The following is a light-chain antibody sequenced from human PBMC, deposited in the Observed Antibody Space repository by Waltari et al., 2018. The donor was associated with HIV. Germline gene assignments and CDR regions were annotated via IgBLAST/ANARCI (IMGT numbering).Light chain of an antibody. V-gene: IGLV2-14*01. CDR3: NSYTSTTTRWL. CDR1: SSDVGCYHS. Sequence: QSALTQPASVSGSPGPSIIISCTGPSSDVGCYHSLSWYQHHPVKAPKLILFDVRNRPSGVSNRFSGSKSGNTAALTISGLQTEDEADYYCNSYTSTTTRWLFGGGTRLTVL. J-gene: IGLJ3*02. CDR2: DVR.